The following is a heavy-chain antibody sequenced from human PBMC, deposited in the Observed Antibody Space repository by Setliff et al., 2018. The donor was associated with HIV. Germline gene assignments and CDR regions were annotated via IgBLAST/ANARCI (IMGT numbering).Heavy chain of an antibody. CDR2: IIPLFGKT. D-gene: IGHD3-10*01. Sequence: ASVKVSCKASGGTFSNYAFSWVRQAPGQGLEWMGGIIPLFGKTSYGKNFQGRVTITADDSASTSFMDLSSLKSEDTAVYYCASFMVRGVTDNWFDSWGQGTLVTVSS. J-gene: IGHJ5*01. V-gene: IGHV1-69*13. CDR1: GGTFSNYA. CDR3: ASFMVRGVTDNWFDS.